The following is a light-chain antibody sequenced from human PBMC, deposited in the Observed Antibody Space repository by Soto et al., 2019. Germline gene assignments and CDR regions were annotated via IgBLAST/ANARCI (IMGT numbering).Light chain of an antibody. CDR3: QQRSNWPRT. CDR1: QSVSSN. V-gene: IGKV3-15*01. Sequence: EIVMTPSPATLSVSPVERATLSCRASQSVSSNLAWYQQKPGQAPRLLIYGASTRATGIPARFSGSGSGTEFTLTISSLQSEDFAVYYCQQRSNWPRTFGQGTKVDIK. CDR2: GAS. J-gene: IGKJ1*01.